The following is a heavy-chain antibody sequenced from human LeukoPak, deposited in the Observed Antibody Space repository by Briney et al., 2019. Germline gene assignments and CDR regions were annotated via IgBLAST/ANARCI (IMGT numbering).Heavy chain of an antibody. CDR3: AKVSVVPGAHAEYFQY. Sequence: PGGSLRLSCAASGFTFSSYGMHWVRQAPGTGLEWVSAISGSGGSTYYADSVKGRFTISRDNSKNTLYLQMHSLRVEDTAVYYCAKVSVVPGAHAEYFQYWGQGTLVTVSS. V-gene: IGHV3-23*01. J-gene: IGHJ1*01. D-gene: IGHD2-2*01. CDR1: GFTFSSYG. CDR2: ISGSGGST.